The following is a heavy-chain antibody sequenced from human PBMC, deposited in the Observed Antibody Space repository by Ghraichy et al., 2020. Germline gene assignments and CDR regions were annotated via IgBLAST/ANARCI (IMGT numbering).Heavy chain of an antibody. CDR3: VRGLNTFDV. Sequence: SETLSLTCTVSGGPISTYGYYWGWIRQPPGKGLEWIGSTYYGGTTHYNPSLKSRATISVDTSKNQFSLSLRSMTAADTAVYYCVRGLNTFDVWGQATKVTVSS. V-gene: IGHV4-39*01. D-gene: IGHD2/OR15-2a*01. J-gene: IGHJ3*01. CDR2: TYYGGTT. CDR1: GGPISTYGYY.